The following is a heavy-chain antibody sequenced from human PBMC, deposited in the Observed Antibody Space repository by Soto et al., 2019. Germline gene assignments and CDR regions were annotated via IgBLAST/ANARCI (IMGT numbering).Heavy chain of an antibody. CDR2: IYYIGNT. J-gene: IGHJ5*02. V-gene: IGHV4-31*03. CDR1: GDSISGSPYY. Sequence: TLSLTCTVSGDSISGSPYYWDWIRQHPGKGLEWIGYIYYIGNTYYNPSLRSRVTISLDTSKNQFSLKLSSVTAADTAVYYCARSVFPWGQGTLVTVSS. CDR3: ARSVFP.